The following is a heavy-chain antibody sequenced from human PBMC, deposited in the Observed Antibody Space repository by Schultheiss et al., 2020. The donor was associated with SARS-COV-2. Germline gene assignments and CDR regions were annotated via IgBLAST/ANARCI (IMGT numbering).Heavy chain of an antibody. V-gene: IGHV3-74*01. J-gene: IGHJ5*02. Sequence: GGSLRLSCAASGFTFSSYWMHWVRQAPGKGLVWVSRINSDGSSTSYADSAKGRFTISRDNSKNTLYLQMNSLRAEDTAVYYCARTLIVATITWFDPWGQGTLVTVSS. CDR2: INSDGSST. CDR3: ARTLIVATITWFDP. CDR1: GFTFSSYW. D-gene: IGHD5-12*01.